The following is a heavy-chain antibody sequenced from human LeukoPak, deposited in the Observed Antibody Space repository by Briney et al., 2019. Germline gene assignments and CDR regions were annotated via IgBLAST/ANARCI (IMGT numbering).Heavy chain of an antibody. CDR3: ARVMTGTTAFDI. Sequence: GASVKVSCKASGGTFSSYAISWVRQAPGQGLEWMGRIIPILGIANYAQKFQGRVTITADKSTSTAYMELSSLRSEDTAVYYCARVMTGTTAFDIWGQGTMVTVSS. V-gene: IGHV1-69*04. D-gene: IGHD1-20*01. CDR1: GGTFSSYA. J-gene: IGHJ3*02. CDR2: IIPILGIA.